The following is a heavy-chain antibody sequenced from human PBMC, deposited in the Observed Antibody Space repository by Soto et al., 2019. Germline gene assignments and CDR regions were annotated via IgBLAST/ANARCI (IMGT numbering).Heavy chain of an antibody. V-gene: IGHV2-26*01. CDR2: IFSNDEK. CDR1: GFSLSNARMG. D-gene: IGHD3-10*01. Sequence: ASGPTLVNPTETLTLTCTVSGFSLSNARMGVSWIRQPPGKALEWLAHIFSNDEKSYSTSLKSRLTISKDTSKSQVVLTMTNMDPVDTATYYCARIRGSGSYYNVGWFDPWGQGTLVTVSS. CDR3: ARIRGSGSYYNVGWFDP. J-gene: IGHJ5*02.